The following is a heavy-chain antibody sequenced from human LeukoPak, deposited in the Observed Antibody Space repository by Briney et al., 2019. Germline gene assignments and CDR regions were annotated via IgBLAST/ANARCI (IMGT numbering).Heavy chain of an antibody. CDR2: IRNKAKSYTT. CDR3: ARGSPYSGCWSGQD. D-gene: IGHD3-3*01. V-gene: IGHV3-72*01. Sequence: PGGSLRLSCAASGFTFSDYYMDWVRQAPGKGLEWVGRIRNKAKSYTTEYAASVKGRFTVSRDDSKNSLYLQMNSLRTEDTAVYYCARGSPYSGCWSGQDWGQGTRVSVSS. CDR1: GFTFSDYY. J-gene: IGHJ4*02.